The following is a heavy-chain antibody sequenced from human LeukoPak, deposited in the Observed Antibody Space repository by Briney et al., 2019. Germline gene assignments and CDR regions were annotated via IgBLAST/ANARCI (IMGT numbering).Heavy chain of an antibody. D-gene: IGHD3-9*01. CDR1: GFTFSDYY. V-gene: IGHV3-11*04. CDR2: ISSSGSFI. Sequence: GGSLRLSCAASGFTFSDYYMSWIRQAPGQGLEWVSYISSSGSFIYYADSVKGRFTISRDNAKNSLYLHMNSLRAEDTALYYCARGEVRGIYFDWLSGAGFYWGQGTLVTVSS. J-gene: IGHJ4*02. CDR3: ARGEVRGIYFDWLSGAGFY.